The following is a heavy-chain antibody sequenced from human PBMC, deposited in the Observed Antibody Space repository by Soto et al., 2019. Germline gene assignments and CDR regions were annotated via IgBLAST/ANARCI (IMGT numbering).Heavy chain of an antibody. V-gene: IGHV4-39*01. CDR1: GGSISSSSYY. CDR3: ARICPDSTVTTGVDY. Sequence: QLQLQESGPGLVKPSETLSLTCTVSGGSISSSSYYWGWIRQPPGKGLEWIGSIYYSGSTYYNPSLKSRVTIAVDTSKNQFSLKLSSVTAADTAVYYCARICPDSTVTTGVDYWGQGTLVTVSS. J-gene: IGHJ4*02. D-gene: IGHD4-17*01. CDR2: IYYSGST.